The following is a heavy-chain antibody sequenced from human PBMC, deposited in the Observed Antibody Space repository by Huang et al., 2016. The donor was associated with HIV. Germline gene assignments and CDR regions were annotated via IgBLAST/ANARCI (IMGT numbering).Heavy chain of an antibody. CDR2: IYHSGNT. V-gene: IGHV4-39*01. J-gene: IGHJ6*03. Sequence: QLQLQESGPGLVKPSETLSLTCTVSGGSISSSGYYWCWIRQPPGNGLEWIGSIYHSGNTYYNPSRRSRVTIFIDTSKIQFSLKLKSVTPADTAVYYCATNNWNDSYYYFMDVWGKGTTVTVSS. CDR1: GGSISSSGYY. CDR3: ATNNWNDSYYYFMDV. D-gene: IGHD1-20*01.